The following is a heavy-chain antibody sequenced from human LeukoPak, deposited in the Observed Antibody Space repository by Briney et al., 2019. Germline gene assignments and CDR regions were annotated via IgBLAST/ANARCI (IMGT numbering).Heavy chain of an antibody. Sequence: GGSLRLSCAVSGFTFSRYSMNWVRQAPGKGLEWVSSISSSSSYIYYADSVKGRFTISRDNAKNSLYLQMNSLRAEDTAVYYCARDRPGIAAAVRRFDYWGQGTLVTVSS. CDR3: ARDRPGIAAAVRRFDY. J-gene: IGHJ4*02. V-gene: IGHV3-21*01. CDR2: ISSSSSYI. CDR1: GFTFSRYS. D-gene: IGHD6-13*01.